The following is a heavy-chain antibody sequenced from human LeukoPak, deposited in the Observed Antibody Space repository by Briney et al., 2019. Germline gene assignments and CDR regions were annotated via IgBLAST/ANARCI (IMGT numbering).Heavy chain of an antibody. J-gene: IGHJ6*02. D-gene: IGHD3-9*01. CDR1: GYTFTSYG. Sequence: ASVKVSCKASGYTFTSYGISWVRQAPGPGLEWMGWISAYNGNTNYAQKLQGRVTMTTDTSTSTAYMELRSLRSDDTAVYYCARGDFDWLLFSFSGYYGMDVWGQGTTVTVSS. V-gene: IGHV1-18*01. CDR3: ARGDFDWLLFSFSGYYGMDV. CDR2: ISAYNGNT.